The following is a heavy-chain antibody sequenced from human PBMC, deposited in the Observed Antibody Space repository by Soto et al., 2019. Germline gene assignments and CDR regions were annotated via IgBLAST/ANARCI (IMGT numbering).Heavy chain of an antibody. D-gene: IGHD3-10*01. CDR2: TRNKANGYTT. Sequence: EVQLVESGGGLVQPGWSLRLSCVVSGLTFSDHYMDWVRQAPGKGLEWVGRTRNKANGYTTEYAASVKGRFTISRDDSKNSLYLQMNSLKSEDTAVYYCATDLAGASGGYYIDYWGQGTLVTVSS. V-gene: IGHV3-72*01. CDR1: GLTFSDHY. CDR3: ATDLAGASGGYYIDY. J-gene: IGHJ4*02.